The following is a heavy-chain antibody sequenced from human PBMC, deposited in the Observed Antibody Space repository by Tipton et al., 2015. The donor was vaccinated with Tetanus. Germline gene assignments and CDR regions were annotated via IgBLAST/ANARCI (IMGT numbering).Heavy chain of an antibody. CDR2: ISWNGDNV. V-gene: IGHV3-9*01. J-gene: IGHJ1*01. CDR1: GFDFDDYA. Sequence: RSLRLSCVASGFDFDDYAMHWVRQAPGKGLEWLSGISWNGDNVGYADSVKGRFTISRDNDKKTLFLQMSALRGEDTALYYCAKDIARGTAAAIVGQYFPHWGQGIRVTVSS. D-gene: IGHD6-25*01. CDR3: AKDIARGTAAAIVGQYFPH.